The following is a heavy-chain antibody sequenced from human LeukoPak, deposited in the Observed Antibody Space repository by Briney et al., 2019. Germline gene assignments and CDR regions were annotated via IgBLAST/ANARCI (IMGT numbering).Heavy chain of an antibody. CDR3: ASYDFWSGYSTLIDY. CDR2: ITGSGGTT. V-gene: IGHV3-23*01. CDR1: GFTFSSYW. J-gene: IGHJ4*02. Sequence: GGSLRLSCAASGFTFSSYWMSWVRPAPGKGLEWVSGITGSGGTTYYADSVKGRFTISRDNSKNTLYLQMDSLRVEDTAIYYCASYDFWSGYSTLIDYWGQGTLVTVSS. D-gene: IGHD3-3*01.